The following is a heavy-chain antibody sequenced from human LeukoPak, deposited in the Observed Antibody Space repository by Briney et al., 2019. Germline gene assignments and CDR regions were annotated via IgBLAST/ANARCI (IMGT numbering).Heavy chain of an antibody. CDR3: ARRSGNYYGVDY. D-gene: IGHD1-26*01. Sequence: GESLKISCRGSGYSFTTYWIGWVRQMPGKGLEWMGIIYPDDSDTTYNPSFQGQVTISADKSISTAYLQWSSLRASDTAMYYCARRSGNYYGVDYWGQGTLVTVSS. J-gene: IGHJ4*02. V-gene: IGHV5-51*01. CDR2: IYPDDSDT. CDR1: GYSFTTYW.